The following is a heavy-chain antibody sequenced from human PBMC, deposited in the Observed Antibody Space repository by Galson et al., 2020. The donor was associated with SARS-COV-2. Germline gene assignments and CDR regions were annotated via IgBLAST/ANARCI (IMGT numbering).Heavy chain of an antibody. V-gene: IGHV4-59*01. CDR1: RGSISSYY. J-gene: IGHJ5*02. CDR2: IYYSGST. Sequence: QTLSPTRTVSRGSISSYYRTWTRQPPGTGLEWIGYIYYSGSTNYNPTLKSRITIPVDTSKNQVSLKLSSVTAGDTAVYCCARGFDPWGQGTLVTVSS. CDR3: ARGFDP.